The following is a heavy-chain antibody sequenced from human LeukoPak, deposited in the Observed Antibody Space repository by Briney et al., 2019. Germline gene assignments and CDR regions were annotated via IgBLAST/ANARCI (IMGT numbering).Heavy chain of an antibody. CDR1: GYTFIGYF. CDR2: INPNSGGT. CDR3: ARLTDSSGWFAKYFQH. Sequence: ASVRVSCKASGYTFIGYFMHWVRQAPGQGLEWMRWINPNSGGTNYAQKFQGRVTMTRDTSINTAYMEPSSLRSDDTAVYYCARLTDSSGWFAKYFQHWGQGTLVTVSS. J-gene: IGHJ1*01. V-gene: IGHV1-2*02. D-gene: IGHD6-19*01.